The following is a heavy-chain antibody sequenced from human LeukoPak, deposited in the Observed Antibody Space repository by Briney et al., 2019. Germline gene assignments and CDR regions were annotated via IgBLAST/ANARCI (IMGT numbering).Heavy chain of an antibody. J-gene: IGHJ4*02. V-gene: IGHV4-59*12. CDR3: ARVMLYYYGLGTYKSFDY. CDR1: GASISSFF. D-gene: IGHD3-10*01. Sequence: SETLSLTCSVSGASISSFFWSWIRQPPGKGLEWIGYIYFSGSTYYNPSLKSRLTVSVDTSKNQFSLKLSSVTAADTAVYYCARVMLYYYGLGTYKSFDYWGQGTRVTVSS. CDR2: IYFSGST.